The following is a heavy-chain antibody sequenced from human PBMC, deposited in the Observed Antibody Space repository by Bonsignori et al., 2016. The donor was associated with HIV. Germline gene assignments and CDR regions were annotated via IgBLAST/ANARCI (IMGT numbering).Heavy chain of an antibody. J-gene: IGHJ6*02. D-gene: IGHD4-23*01. CDR3: ARIFGNSASVTYYYGMDV. CDR1: GGVFGTYA. V-gene: IGHV1-69*01. CDR2: IVPAFETI. Sequence: QVQLVQSGAEAKKPGSSVKVSCKASGGVFGTYAIGWVRQAPAQGLEWMGGIVPAFETIKYAQKFQGRVTITADASTNIAYMELRSLKSEDTAVYFCARIFGNSASVTYYYGMDVWGQ.